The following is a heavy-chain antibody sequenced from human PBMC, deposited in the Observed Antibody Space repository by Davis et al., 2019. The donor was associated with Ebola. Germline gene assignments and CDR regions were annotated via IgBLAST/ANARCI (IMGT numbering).Heavy chain of an antibody. Sequence: PGGSLRLSCAASGFTFTNYAMSWVRQAPGKGLEWVSTDSGSGGSTYDADSVKGRFTISRDNSKNTLYLQMHSLRAEDTAVYYCAKGLYCSSSTCHEGGWFDPWGQGTLVTVSS. V-gene: IGHV3-23*01. D-gene: IGHD2-2*01. CDR1: GFTFTNYA. CDR3: AKGLYCSSSTCHEGGWFDP. J-gene: IGHJ5*02. CDR2: DSGSGGST.